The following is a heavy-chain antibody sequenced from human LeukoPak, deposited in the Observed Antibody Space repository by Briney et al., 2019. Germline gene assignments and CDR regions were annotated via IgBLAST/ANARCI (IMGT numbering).Heavy chain of an antibody. CDR3: ARDRDLAVTGSLYYFDS. CDR1: GYTFIGYH. Sequence: VASVKDSCKASGYTFIGYHMHWVRQAPGQGLEWMGYINPNSGGTNYAQKFQGRVTMTRDTSINTVYMELSSLISDDTAVFYCARDRDLAVTGSLYYFDSWGQGTLVTVSS. D-gene: IGHD6-19*01. V-gene: IGHV1-2*02. J-gene: IGHJ4*02. CDR2: INPNSGGT.